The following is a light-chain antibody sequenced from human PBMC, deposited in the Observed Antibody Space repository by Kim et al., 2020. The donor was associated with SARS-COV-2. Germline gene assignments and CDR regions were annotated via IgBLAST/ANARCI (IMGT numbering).Light chain of an antibody. V-gene: IGKV1-33*01. CDR2: DAT. CDR3: HQYDKFPQK. Sequence: DIQMTQSPSSLSASIGDRVTITCQASQDINDYLDWYQQKPGKVPKLLIYDATRLETGVPSRFSGSGSGTDFTLTISSLQPEDIATYYWHQYDKFPQKFGQGTKVEIK. J-gene: IGKJ1*01. CDR1: QDINDY.